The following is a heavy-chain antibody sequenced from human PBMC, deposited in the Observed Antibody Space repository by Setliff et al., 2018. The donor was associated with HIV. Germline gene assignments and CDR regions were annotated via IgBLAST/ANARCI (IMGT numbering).Heavy chain of an antibody. CDR2: ISGSSSYW. Sequence: PGESLKISCAASGFTFSSYSMNWVRQTPGKGLEWVPSISGSSSYWKYADSVKGRFTISRDNAKNSLFLQMNSLRAEDTAVYYCAREIRAGDYPPYNYYFYMDVWGKGTTVTVSS. J-gene: IGHJ6*03. D-gene: IGHD4-17*01. V-gene: IGHV3-21*01. CDR1: GFTFSSYS. CDR3: AREIRAGDYPPYNYYFYMDV.